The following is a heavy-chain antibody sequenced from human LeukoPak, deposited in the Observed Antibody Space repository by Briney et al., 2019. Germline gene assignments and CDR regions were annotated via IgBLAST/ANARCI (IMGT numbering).Heavy chain of an antibody. D-gene: IGHD5-18*01. Sequence: GGSLRLSCSASGFTFSSYAMHWARQAPGKGLEYVSAISSNGGSTYYADSVKGRFTISRDNYKNTLNLQMSSLRAEDTAVYYCVVSYLYAFDIWGQGTMVTVSS. J-gene: IGHJ3*02. CDR1: GFTFSSYA. V-gene: IGHV3-64D*09. CDR3: VVSYLYAFDI. CDR2: ISSNGGST.